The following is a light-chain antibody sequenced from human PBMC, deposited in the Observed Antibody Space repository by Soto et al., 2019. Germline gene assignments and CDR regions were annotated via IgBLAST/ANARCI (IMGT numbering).Light chain of an antibody. J-gene: IGKJ4*01. V-gene: IGKV3-11*01. CDR2: DAS. Sequence: EIVLTQSPATLSLSPGERATLSCRASQRVSSYLAWYQQKPGQAPRLLIYDASNRATGIPARFSGSGSGTDFTLTISSLEPEDLAIYYCQQRSTWLTFGGGTKVESK. CDR1: QRVSSY. CDR3: QQRSTWLT.